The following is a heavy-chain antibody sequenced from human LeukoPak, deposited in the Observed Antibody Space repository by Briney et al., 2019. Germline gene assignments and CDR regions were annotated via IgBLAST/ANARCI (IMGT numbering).Heavy chain of an antibody. V-gene: IGHV3-74*01. CDR2: INGDGSRT. J-gene: IGHJ4*02. CDR1: GFTFTSYW. D-gene: IGHD6-13*01. Sequence: PGGSLRLSCVASGFTFTSYWMHWVRQAPGKGLVWVSRINGDGSRTEYVDSVKGRSTISRDNAKNTVYLQMNSLRAEDTAVYYCARRIAVAGAFFDYWGQGTLVTVPS. CDR3: ARRIAVAGAFFDY.